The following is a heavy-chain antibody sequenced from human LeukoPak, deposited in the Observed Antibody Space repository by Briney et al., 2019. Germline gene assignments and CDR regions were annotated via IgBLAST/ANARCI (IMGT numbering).Heavy chain of an antibody. CDR2: IYTSGST. Sequence: PSETLSLTCIVSGDSISSVNYYWSWIRQPAGKGLGWIGRIYTSGSTNYNPSLKSRVTISVDTSKNQFSLKLTSVTAADTAVYYCARGDSDSSGYSRGYFHHWGQGTLVTVSS. V-gene: IGHV4-61*02. CDR3: ARGDSDSSGYSRGYFHH. D-gene: IGHD3-22*01. CDR1: GDSISSVNYY. J-gene: IGHJ1*01.